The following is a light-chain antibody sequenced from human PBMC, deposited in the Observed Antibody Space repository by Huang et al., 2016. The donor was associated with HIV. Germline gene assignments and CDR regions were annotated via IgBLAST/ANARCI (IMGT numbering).Light chain of an antibody. CDR3: QQCNSFPLT. CDR2: KAS. CDR1: ESISSW. V-gene: IGKV1-5*03. Sequence: TITCRASESISSWLAWYQQKPGKAPKLLVYKASTLESGVPSRFSGSGSGTEFTLTISSLQPDDFASYYCQQCNSFPLTFGGGTKVEIK. J-gene: IGKJ4*01.